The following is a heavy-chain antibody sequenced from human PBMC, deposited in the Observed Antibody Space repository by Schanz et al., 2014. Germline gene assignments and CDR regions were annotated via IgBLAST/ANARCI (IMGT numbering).Heavy chain of an antibody. CDR1: RYTFNTYG. J-gene: IGHJ3*02. Sequence: QGQLVQSGPEVKEPGASVKVSCEASRYTFNTYGLSWVRQAPGQGLEWLGWIRPDNGHTTYSQKVRDRVIFTTDTAANTAYMELRSLRSDDTAHYYCVRDIQYHYDTSGPVGAFDIWGQGTVVAVSS. V-gene: IGHV1-18*01. CDR2: IRPDNGHT. D-gene: IGHD3-22*01. CDR3: VRDIQYHYDTSGPVGAFDI.